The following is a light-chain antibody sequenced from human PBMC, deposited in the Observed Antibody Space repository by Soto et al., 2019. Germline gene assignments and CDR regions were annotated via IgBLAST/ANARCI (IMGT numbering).Light chain of an antibody. Sequence: DIQMTQSPSSLSASVGDRVTITCRASQGISSYLARYQQKPGKVPKVLIYAASTLQSGVPSRFSGSGSGTDFTLTISSLQPEDAATYYCQKYNSAPLTFGGGTKVDIK. V-gene: IGKV1-27*01. CDR1: QGISSY. CDR3: QKYNSAPLT. CDR2: AAS. J-gene: IGKJ4*01.